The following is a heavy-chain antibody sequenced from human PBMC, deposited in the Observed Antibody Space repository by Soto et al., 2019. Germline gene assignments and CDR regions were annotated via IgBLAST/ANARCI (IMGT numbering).Heavy chain of an antibody. V-gene: IGHV4-61*01. Sequence: QVQLQESGPGLVKPSETLSLTCTVSGGSVSSGSYYWSWIRQPPGKGLEWIGYIYYSGSTNYNPSLKSRVTISVDTSKNQFSLKLSSVTAADTAVYYCARDQGAVAGTDYWGQGTLVTVSS. CDR2: IYYSGST. J-gene: IGHJ4*02. D-gene: IGHD6-19*01. CDR1: GGSVSSGSYY. CDR3: ARDQGAVAGTDY.